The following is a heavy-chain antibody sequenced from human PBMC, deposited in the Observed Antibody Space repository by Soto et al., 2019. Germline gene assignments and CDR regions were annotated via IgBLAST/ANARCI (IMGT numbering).Heavy chain of an antibody. Sequence: QVQLVESGGGVVQPGRSLRLSCAASGFTFSSYAMHWVRQAPGKGLEWVAVISYDTINKYYADSVKGRFTISRDNSMHTLYLQMNSLRAEDTAVYYCARDRSWEMATITHDYWGQGTLVTVSS. CDR1: GFTFSSYA. V-gene: IGHV3-30-3*01. CDR2: ISYDTINK. D-gene: IGHD5-12*01. J-gene: IGHJ4*02. CDR3: ARDRSWEMATITHDY.